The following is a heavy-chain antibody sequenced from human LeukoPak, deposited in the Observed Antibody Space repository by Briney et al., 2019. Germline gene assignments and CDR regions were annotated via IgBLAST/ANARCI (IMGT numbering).Heavy chain of an antibody. Sequence: GRSLRLSCAASGFTFDDFAMHWVRQASGKGLEWVSSISWNSGTLAYADSVKGRFTISRDNAKNSLYLQMNSLRAEDTALYYCAKDYIEYSSSSFWSYFDYWGQGTLVTVSS. V-gene: IGHV3-9*01. CDR1: GFTFDDFA. J-gene: IGHJ4*02. CDR3: AKDYIEYSSSSFWSYFDY. D-gene: IGHD6-6*01. CDR2: ISWNSGTL.